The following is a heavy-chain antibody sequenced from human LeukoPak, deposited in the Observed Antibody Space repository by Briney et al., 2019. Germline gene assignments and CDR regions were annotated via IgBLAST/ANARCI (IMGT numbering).Heavy chain of an antibody. D-gene: IGHD1-14*01. J-gene: IGHJ4*02. V-gene: IGHV3-21*06. CDR1: GLTFSTSG. Sequence: PGGSLRLSCTTSGLTFSTSGFNWVRQAPGKGLEWVASIGPTGFDRYHADSIKGRFTISRDNANNFLYLQMDSLRAEDTAVYYCATETNGRHSDYWGQGTLLTVSS. CDR3: ATETNGRHSDY. CDR2: IGPTGFDR.